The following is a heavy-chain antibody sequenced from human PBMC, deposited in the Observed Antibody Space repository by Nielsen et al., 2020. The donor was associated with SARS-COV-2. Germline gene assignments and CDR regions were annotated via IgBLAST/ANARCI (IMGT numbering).Heavy chain of an antibody. V-gene: IGHV3-9*01. CDR1: GFTFDDYA. CDR2: ISWNSGSI. D-gene: IGHD3-3*02. Sequence: SLKISCAASGFTFDDYAMHWVRQAPGKGLEWVSGISWNSGSIGYADSVKGRFTISRDNAKNSLYLQMNSLRAEDTALYYCAKTISDAFDIWGQGTMVTVSS. J-gene: IGHJ3*02. CDR3: AKTISDAFDI.